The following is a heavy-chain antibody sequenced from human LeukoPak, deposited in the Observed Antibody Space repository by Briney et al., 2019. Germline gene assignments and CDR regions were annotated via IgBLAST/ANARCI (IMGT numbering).Heavy chain of an antibody. CDR3: ARLRKKYYYDSSGAPGDY. CDR1: GGSFSGYY. CDR2: INHSGST. D-gene: IGHD3-22*01. Sequence: PSETLSLTCAVYGGSFSGYYWSWIRQPPGKGLEWIGEINHSGSTNYNPSLKSRVTISVDTSKNQFSLKLSSVTAADTAVYYCARLRKKYYYDSSGAPGDYWGQGTLVTVSS. J-gene: IGHJ4*02. V-gene: IGHV4-34*01.